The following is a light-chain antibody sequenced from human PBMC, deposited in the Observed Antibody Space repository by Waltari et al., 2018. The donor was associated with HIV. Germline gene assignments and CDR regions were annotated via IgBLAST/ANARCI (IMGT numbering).Light chain of an antibody. V-gene: IGLV2-23*01. Sequence: QSALTQPASVSGSPGPSITISCPGTSRAVGSYNLVSWHQQHPGKAPKVMIYEGSKRPSGVSNRFSGSKSGNTASLTISGLQAEDEADYYCCSYTGSSTRRPYVFGTGTKVTVL. CDR2: EGS. CDR1: SRAVGSYNL. J-gene: IGLJ1*01. CDR3: CSYTGSSTRRPYV.